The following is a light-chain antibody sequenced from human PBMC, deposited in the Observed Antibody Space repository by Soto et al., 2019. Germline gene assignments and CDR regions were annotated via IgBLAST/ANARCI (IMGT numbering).Light chain of an antibody. Sequence: DIQMTQSPSTLSASVEDRVTITCRASQSIGDLLAWYQQKPGEAPKLLIYKASYLESGVPSRFSGSGSGTEFTLTISSLQPEDLATYYCQHYSAFSVTFGQVTNVDIK. V-gene: IGKV1-5*03. CDR3: QHYSAFSVT. J-gene: IGKJ1*01. CDR1: QSIGDL. CDR2: KAS.